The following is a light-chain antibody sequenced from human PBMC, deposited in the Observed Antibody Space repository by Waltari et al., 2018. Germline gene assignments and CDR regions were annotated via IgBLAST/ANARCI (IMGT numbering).Light chain of an antibody. CDR3: ASWDDSLNGHWV. CDR2: RSE. J-gene: IGLJ3*02. V-gene: IGLV1-44*01. Sequence: QSVLTQPPSASGTPGQRATISCSGSASNIGGNLVNWYQQLPGKAPKLLIYRSEQRPSGVPDRFSGSKTGTSASLAISGLQSDDEADYFCASWDDSLNGHWVFGGGTKVTVL. CDR1: ASNIGGNL.